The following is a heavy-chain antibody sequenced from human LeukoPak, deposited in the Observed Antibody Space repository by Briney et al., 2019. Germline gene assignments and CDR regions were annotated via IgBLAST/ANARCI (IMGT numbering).Heavy chain of an antibody. V-gene: IGHV3-9*01. CDR3: AKEGQFLYGMDV. D-gene: IGHD2/OR15-2a*01. CDR1: GFTFDDYA. J-gene: IGHJ6*02. Sequence: GGSLRLSCAAPGFTFDDYAMHWVRHAPGKGLEWVSGISWNSGSIGYADSVKGRFTISRDNAKNSLYLQMNSLRAEDTALYYCAKEGQFLYGMDVWGQGTTVTVSS. CDR2: ISWNSGSI.